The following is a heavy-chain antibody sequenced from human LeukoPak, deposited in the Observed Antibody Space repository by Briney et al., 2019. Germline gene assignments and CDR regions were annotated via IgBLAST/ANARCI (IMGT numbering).Heavy chain of an antibody. CDR1: GGSISSYY. D-gene: IGHD3-16*02. CDR2: IYYSGST. CDR3: ARYRPYDYVWGSYRYRPYFDY. J-gene: IGHJ4*02. Sequence: SETLSLTCTVSGGSISSYYWSWIRQPPGKGLEWIGYIYYSGSTNYNPSLKSRVTISVDTSKNQFSLKLSSVTAADTAVYYRARYRPYDYVWGSYRYRPYFDYWGQGTLVTVSS. V-gene: IGHV4-59*08.